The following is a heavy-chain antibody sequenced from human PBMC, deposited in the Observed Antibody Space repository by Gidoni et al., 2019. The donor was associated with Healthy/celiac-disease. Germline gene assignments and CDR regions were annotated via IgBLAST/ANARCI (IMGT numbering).Heavy chain of an antibody. D-gene: IGHD6-19*01. V-gene: IGHV3-33*01. J-gene: IGHJ4*02. Sequence: QVQLVESGGGVVQPGRSLRLSCAASGFTFSSYGMHWVRQAPGKGLELVEGIWYDGSNKYYADSVKGRFTISRDNSKNTLYLKMNSRRAEDTDVYYCARDLAPYSGIAVAGTDYWGQGTLVTVSS. CDR2: IWYDGSNK. CDR3: ARDLAPYSGIAVAGTDY. CDR1: GFTFSSYG.